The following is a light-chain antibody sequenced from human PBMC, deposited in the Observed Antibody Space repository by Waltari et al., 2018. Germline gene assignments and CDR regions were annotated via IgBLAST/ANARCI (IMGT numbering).Light chain of an antibody. J-gene: IGLJ2*01. V-gene: IGLV2-23*02. Sequence: QSALTQPASVSGSPGQSITISCTGTSSDVGSYYHVSSYQQHPGKAPKLMSYEVTKRPSGVSNRFSGSKSGNTASLTISGLQAEDEADYYCCSYAGSSTLVFGAGTKVTVL. CDR2: EVT. CDR1: SSDVGSYYH. CDR3: CSYAGSSTLV.